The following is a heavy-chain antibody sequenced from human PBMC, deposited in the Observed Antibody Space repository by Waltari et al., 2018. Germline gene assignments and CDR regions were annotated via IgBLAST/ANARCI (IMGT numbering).Heavy chain of an antibody. CDR2: IYYGGDK. CDR1: GGFISSHY. D-gene: IGHD3-3*01. V-gene: IGHV4-59*11. Sequence: QVDLQQAGPGLVRPSETLSLTCSVSGGFISSHYWSWIRQSPGKGLEWIGFIYYGGDKNYNPSFKSRVTIAVDTSKRQVSLVLTSVTAADTAVYFCAGTTWRFGNNIDSWGQGTLVTVSS. CDR3: AGTTWRFGNNIDS. J-gene: IGHJ4*02.